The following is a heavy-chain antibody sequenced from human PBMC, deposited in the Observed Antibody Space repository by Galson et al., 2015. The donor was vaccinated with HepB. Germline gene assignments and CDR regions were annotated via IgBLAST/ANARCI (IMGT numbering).Heavy chain of an antibody. CDR2: VYPADSET. J-gene: IGHJ6*03. CDR3: GRVRRAFGVVTYFMDI. Sequence: QSGAEVKKPGESLKISCKGSGYNFTTHWIGWVRQMPGKGLEWMGIVYPADSETTYSPSFQGQVTISADKSVTTAYLRWSSLKASDSAMYYCGRVRRAFGVVTYFMDIWGKGTTVTVSS. D-gene: IGHD3-3*01. CDR1: GYNFTTHW. V-gene: IGHV5-51*03.